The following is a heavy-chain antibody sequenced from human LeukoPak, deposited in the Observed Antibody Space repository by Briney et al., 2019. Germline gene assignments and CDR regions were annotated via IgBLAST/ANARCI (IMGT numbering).Heavy chain of an antibody. CDR3: TIHPYGSGSYSDY. V-gene: IGHV4-39*01. Sequence: SETLSLTCTVSGGSISSHSYYWGWIRHPPGTGLEWIGTIYYSGSTYYKSSLERRITISLYTSKNQFSLRLSSVTAADTAVYYCTIHPYGSGSYSDYWGQGTLVTVSS. CDR2: IYYSGST. J-gene: IGHJ4*02. D-gene: IGHD3-10*01. CDR1: GGSISSHSYY.